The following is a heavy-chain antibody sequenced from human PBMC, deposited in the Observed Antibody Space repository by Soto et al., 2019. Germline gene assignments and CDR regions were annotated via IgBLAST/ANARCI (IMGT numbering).Heavy chain of an antibody. CDR1: GLSFSRYS. Sequence: GGFLFLSCAVSGLSFSRYSMSWVRQAPGKGLEWVSAISGSGGSTYYADSVKGRFTISRDNSKNTLYLQMNSLRAEDTAVYYCAKDSSSRGLQPLYYFDYWGQGTLVTVSS. V-gene: IGHV3-23*01. J-gene: IGHJ4*02. CDR2: ISGSGGST. D-gene: IGHD6-13*01. CDR3: AKDSSSRGLQPLYYFDY.